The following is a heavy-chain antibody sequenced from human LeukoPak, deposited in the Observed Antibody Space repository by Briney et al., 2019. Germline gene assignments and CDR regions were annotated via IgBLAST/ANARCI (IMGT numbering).Heavy chain of an antibody. Sequence: SETLSLTCTVSGGSISSGGYYWSWIRQHPGKGLEWIGYIYYSGSTYYNPSLKSRVTISVDTSKNQFSLRLSSVTAADTAVYYCARVQGSGLVDAFDIWGQGTMVTVSS. CDR1: GGSISSGGYY. D-gene: IGHD2-15*01. V-gene: IGHV4-31*03. CDR3: ARVQGSGLVDAFDI. CDR2: IYYSGST. J-gene: IGHJ3*02.